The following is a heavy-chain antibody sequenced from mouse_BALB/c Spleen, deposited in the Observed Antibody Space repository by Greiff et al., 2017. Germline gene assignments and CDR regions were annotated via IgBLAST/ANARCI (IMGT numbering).Heavy chain of an antibody. Sequence: EVKLLESGPGLVKPSQSLSLTCSVTGYSITSDYAWNWIRQFPGNKLEWMGYISYSGSTSYNPSLKSRISITRDTSKNQFFLQLNSVTTEDTATYYCARDYYGSSYVDYAMDYWGQGTSVTVSS. D-gene: IGHD1-1*01. V-gene: IGHV3-2*02. CDR1: GYSITSDYA. CDR3: ARDYYGSSYVDYAMDY. CDR2: ISYSGST. J-gene: IGHJ4*01.